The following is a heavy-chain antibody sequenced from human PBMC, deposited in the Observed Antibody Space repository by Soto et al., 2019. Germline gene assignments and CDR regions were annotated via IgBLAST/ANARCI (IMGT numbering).Heavy chain of an antibody. J-gene: IGHJ6*02. CDR2: ISAYNGNT. V-gene: IGHV1-18*04. CDR3: ARVITMVRGGTYYYYGMDV. CDR1: GYTFTSYG. Sequence: ASVKVSCKASGYTFTSYGISWVRQAPGQVLEWMGWISAYNGNTNYAQKLQGRVTMTTDTSTSTAYMELRSLRSDDTAVYYCARVITMVRGGTYYYYGMDVWGQGTTVTVSS. D-gene: IGHD3-10*01.